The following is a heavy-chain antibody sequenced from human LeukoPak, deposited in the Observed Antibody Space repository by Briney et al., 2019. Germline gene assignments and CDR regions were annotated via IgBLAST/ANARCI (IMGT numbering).Heavy chain of an antibody. V-gene: IGHV1-2*02. CDR1: GYTFTVYY. Sequence: ASVKVSCKASGYTFTVYYIHWLRQAPGQGLEWMGWINPNSGATKYAQIFQGRVTVTRDTSISTAYMELSRLTSDDTAAYYGAREAQHLFWGQGTPVTVSS. CDR2: INPNSGAT. CDR3: AREAQHLF. J-gene: IGHJ1*01.